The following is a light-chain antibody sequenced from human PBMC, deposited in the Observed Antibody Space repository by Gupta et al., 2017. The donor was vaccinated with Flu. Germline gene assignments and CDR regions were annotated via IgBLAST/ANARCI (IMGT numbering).Light chain of an antibody. CDR2: KAS. V-gene: IGKV1-5*03. J-gene: IGKJ1*01. CDR1: QSISGW. Sequence: SPPTLSASVGDRVTITCRASQSISGWLSWYQQKPGKAPKLLIYKASTLESGVPSRFSGSGFGTEFTLTISRLQPDDFATYYCQEYNSYRAFGQGTKVEIK. CDR3: QEYNSYRA.